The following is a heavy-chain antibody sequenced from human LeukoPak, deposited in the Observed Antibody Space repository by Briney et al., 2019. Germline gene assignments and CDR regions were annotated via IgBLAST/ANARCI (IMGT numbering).Heavy chain of an antibody. CDR2: INPNSGGT. D-gene: IGHD1-14*01. CDR1: GYTFTGYY. Sequence: ASVKVSCKASGYTFTGYYMHWVRQAPGQGLEWMGRINPNSGGTNYAQKFQGRVTMTRDTSISTAYMELRSLRSDDTAVYYCASPTRGGRDAFDVWGQGTMVTVSS. V-gene: IGHV1-2*06. CDR3: ASPTRGGRDAFDV. J-gene: IGHJ3*01.